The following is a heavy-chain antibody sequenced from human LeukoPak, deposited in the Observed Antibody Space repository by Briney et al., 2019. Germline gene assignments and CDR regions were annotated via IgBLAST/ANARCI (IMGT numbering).Heavy chain of an antibody. V-gene: IGHV3-21*01. J-gene: IGHJ4*02. Sequence: GRSLRLSCAASRFTFSSYSMNWVRPAPRKGLEWVSSISGSSSYIYYADSVKGRFTISRDNAKNSLYLQMNSLRAEDTALYYCASSWGSSWYLDYWGQGTLVTVSS. CDR3: ASSWGSSWYLDY. CDR1: RFTFSSYS. CDR2: ISGSSSYI. D-gene: IGHD6-13*01.